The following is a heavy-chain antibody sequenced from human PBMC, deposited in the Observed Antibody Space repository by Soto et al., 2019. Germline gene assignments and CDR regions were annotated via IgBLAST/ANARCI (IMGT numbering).Heavy chain of an antibody. CDR2: INPATGAA. Sequence: QLHLVQSGAVVKKPGASVTVSCSASGYPVTAYYMHWVRQAPGRGLEWMGGINPATGAAKYTQTFQGRVTMTRDMSTSTVFMELCGLTSEDTAVFYCARGGGVGVAGSAAFDMWGQGTLVTVSS. CDR3: ARGGGVGVAGSAAFDM. V-gene: IGHV1-2*02. D-gene: IGHD3-3*01. J-gene: IGHJ3*02. CDR1: GYPVTAYY.